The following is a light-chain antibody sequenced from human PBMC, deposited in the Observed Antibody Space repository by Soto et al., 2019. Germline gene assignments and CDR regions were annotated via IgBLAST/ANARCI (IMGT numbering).Light chain of an antibody. CDR2: GAS. J-gene: IGKJ2*01. CDR3: QHFGSSPYT. CDR1: QSVSSTY. Sequence: EIVLTQSPGTLSLSPGERATLSCRASQSVSSTYLAWYQQKPGQAPRLLIYGASGRATGIPDRFSGSGYGTDFTLTISRLEPEDFAVYYCQHFGSSPYTFGQRTKLEIK. V-gene: IGKV3-20*01.